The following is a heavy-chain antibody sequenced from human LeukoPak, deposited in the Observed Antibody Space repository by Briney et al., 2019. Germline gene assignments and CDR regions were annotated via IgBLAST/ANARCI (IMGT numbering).Heavy chain of an antibody. V-gene: IGHV3-23*01. Sequence: GGSLRLSCAASGFTFSTYSMSWVRQAPGKGLEWVSGIYGSGGRSFYADSVKGRFTISRDDSKNTLFLHMDSLRAEDTALYYCAKDLNPDGVWEFDYWGQGTLVTVSS. CDR2: IYGSGGRS. D-gene: IGHD4-17*01. J-gene: IGHJ4*02. CDR3: AKDLNPDGVWEFDY. CDR1: GFTFSTYS.